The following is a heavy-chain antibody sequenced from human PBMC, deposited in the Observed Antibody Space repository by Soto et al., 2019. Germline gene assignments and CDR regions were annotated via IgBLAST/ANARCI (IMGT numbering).Heavy chain of an antibody. D-gene: IGHD3-16*01. CDR2: MNPNSNNT. Sequence: QVQLVQSGAEVKKPGASVKVSCKASGYTFTSYDINWVRQATGQGLEWMGWMNPNSNNTGYAQKFQGRLTMTRNTPILTASRELSGLRSGDPAVFYGARERGGGYFDYWGQGTLVTVSS. CDR3: ARERGGGYFDY. V-gene: IGHV1-8*01. CDR1: GYTFTSYD. J-gene: IGHJ4*02.